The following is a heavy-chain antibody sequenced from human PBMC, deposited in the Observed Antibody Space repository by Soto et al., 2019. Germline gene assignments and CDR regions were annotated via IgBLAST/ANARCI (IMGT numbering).Heavy chain of an antibody. CDR1: GFSFTNFA. V-gene: IGHV3-23*01. J-gene: IGHJ4*02. CDR3: AIDDFTGRDHDFFAF. Sequence: RRGSLRLSCAASGFSFTNFAMSWVRQAPGKGLEWVAGIGASGDITWYADSVKGRLSISRDNSKNALYLQLNSLRFEDTAVYYCAIDDFTGRDHDFFAFWGRGPLVSVSA. D-gene: IGHD2-21*02. CDR2: IGASGDIT.